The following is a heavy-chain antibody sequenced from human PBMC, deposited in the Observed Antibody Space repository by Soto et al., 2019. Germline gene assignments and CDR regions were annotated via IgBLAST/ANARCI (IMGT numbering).Heavy chain of an antibody. CDR1: GGSISSGGYY. V-gene: IGHV4-31*03. J-gene: IGHJ4*02. CDR3: ATANRRDGYDY. CDR2: IYYSGST. Sequence: ASETLSLTCTVSGGSISSGGYYWSWIRQHPGKGLEWIGYIYYSGSTYYNPSLKSRVTISVDTSKNQFSLKLSSVTAADTAVYYCATANRRDGYDYWGQGTLVTVSS. D-gene: IGHD5-12*01.